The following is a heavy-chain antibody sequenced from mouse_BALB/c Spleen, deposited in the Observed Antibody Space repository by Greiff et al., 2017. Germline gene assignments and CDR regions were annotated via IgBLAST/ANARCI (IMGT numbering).Heavy chain of an antibody. CDR1: GFTFSDFY. V-gene: IGHV7-1*02. CDR3: ARVDSYYAMDD. J-gene: IGHJ4*01. CDR2: SRNKANDYTT. Sequence: EVQVVESGGGLVQPGGSLRLSCATSGFTFSDFYMEWVRQPPGKRLEWIAASRNKANDYTTEYSASVKGRFIVSRDTSQSILYLQMNALRAEDTAIDYCARVDSYYAMDDWGQGTSVTVSS.